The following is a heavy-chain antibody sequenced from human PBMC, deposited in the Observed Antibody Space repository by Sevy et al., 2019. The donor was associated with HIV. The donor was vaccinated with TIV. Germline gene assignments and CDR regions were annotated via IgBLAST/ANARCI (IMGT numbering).Heavy chain of an antibody. D-gene: IGHD4-4*01. CDR3: ARGPRGNYVFDY. CDR1: GFTFGDYA. V-gene: IGHV3-49*03. CDR2: IRSKGYGGTT. J-gene: IGHJ4*02. Sequence: GGSLRLSCTASGFTFGDYAMSWFRQAPGKGLEWVGFIRSKGYGGTTDSAASVKGRFTISRDDSNSIAYVQMNSLKTEDTAVYYCARGPRGNYVFDYWGQGTLVTVSS.